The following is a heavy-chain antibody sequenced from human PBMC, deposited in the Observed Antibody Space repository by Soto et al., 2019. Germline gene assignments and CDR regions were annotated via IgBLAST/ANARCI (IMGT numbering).Heavy chain of an antibody. J-gene: IGHJ6*02. V-gene: IGHV3-7*01. CDR2: IKQDGSEK. CDR3: ARDLIVVVVAATGNGMDV. CDR1: GFTFSSYW. Sequence: GGSLRLSCAASGFTFSSYWMSWVRQAPGKGLEWVANIKQDGSEKYYVDSVKGRFTISRDNAKNSLYLQMNSLRAEDTAVYYCARDLIVVVVAATGNGMDVWGQGTTVTVSS. D-gene: IGHD2-15*01.